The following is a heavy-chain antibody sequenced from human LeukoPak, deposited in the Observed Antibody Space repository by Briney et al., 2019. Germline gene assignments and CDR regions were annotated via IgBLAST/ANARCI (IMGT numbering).Heavy chain of an antibody. CDR2: SSLANGNT. J-gene: IGHJ4*02. Sequence: GASVKVSCKISGNTLHTPAITWVRQAPGEGLEWVGWSSLANGNTNYAQKLQGRVTMTIDISTSTAYVELRSLRSDDTAIYYCTTGEAGFSRYEYWGQGTVVTVSS. CDR3: TTGEAGFSRYEY. D-gene: IGHD6-19*01. CDR1: GNTLHTPA. V-gene: IGHV1-18*01.